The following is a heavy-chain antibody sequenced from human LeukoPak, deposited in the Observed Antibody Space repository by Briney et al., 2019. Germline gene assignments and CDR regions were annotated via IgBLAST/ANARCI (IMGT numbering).Heavy chain of an antibody. Sequence: PSETLSLTCTVSGGSIRTYYWSWIRQPPGKGLEWIGYIYYSGSTNYNPSLKSRVTISVDTSKKQFSLKLSSVTAADTAVYYCARVESYLFDNWGQGTLVTVSS. CDR1: GGSIRTYY. J-gene: IGHJ4*02. CDR2: IYYSGST. V-gene: IGHV4-59*01. D-gene: IGHD1-1*01. CDR3: ARVESYLFDN.